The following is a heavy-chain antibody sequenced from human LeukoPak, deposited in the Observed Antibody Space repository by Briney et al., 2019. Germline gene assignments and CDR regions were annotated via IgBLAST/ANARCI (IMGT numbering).Heavy chain of an antibody. CDR3: ARDYLDNGSGNTYYYMDV. V-gene: IGHV3-21*01. CDR1: GFTFSSYS. J-gene: IGHJ6*03. D-gene: IGHD3-10*01. Sequence: GGSLRLSCAASGFTFSSYSMNWVRQAPGKGLEWVSSISSSSSYIYYADSVKGRFTISRDNAKNSLYLQMNSLRAEDTAVYYCARDYLDNGSGNTYYYMDVWGKGTTVTVSS. CDR2: ISSSSSYI.